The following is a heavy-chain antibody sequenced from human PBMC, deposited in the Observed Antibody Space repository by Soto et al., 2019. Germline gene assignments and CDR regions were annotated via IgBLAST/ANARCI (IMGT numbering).Heavy chain of an antibody. CDR1: GDSVSSNSAA. D-gene: IGHD6-19*01. CDR3: SRGSAVADNWFDP. V-gene: IGHV6-1*01. Sequence: SQTLSLTCAISGDSVSSNSAAWNWIRQSPSRGLEWLGRTYYRSKWYNDYAVSVKSRITINPDTSKNQFYLQLNSVTPEDAAVYYCSRGSAVADNWFDPWGQGTLVTVSS. CDR2: TYYRSKWYN. J-gene: IGHJ5*02.